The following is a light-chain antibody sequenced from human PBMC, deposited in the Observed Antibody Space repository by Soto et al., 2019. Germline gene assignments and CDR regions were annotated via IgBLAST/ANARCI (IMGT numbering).Light chain of an antibody. CDR1: QTVRNW. Sequence: DIQMTQSPTTLSASVGDRAIITCRASQTVRNWLAWFQQKPGEAPKLLIYKASGLESGVSSRFSGSGYGTDFTLTITNLVPGDSATYFCQQYDASPLTFGQGTKLEIK. J-gene: IGKJ2*01. V-gene: IGKV1-5*03. CDR2: KAS. CDR3: QQYDASPLT.